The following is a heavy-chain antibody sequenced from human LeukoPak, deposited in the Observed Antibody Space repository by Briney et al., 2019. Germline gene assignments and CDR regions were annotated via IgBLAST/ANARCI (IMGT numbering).Heavy chain of an antibody. CDR3: ARGGGYYYMDV. CDR2: IHCSAST. D-gene: IGHD4-23*01. V-gene: IGHV4-31*02. J-gene: IGHJ6*03. CDR1: GGSISTRGYY. Sequence: PSETLSLTCTVSGGSISTRGYYWSWIRQFPGKGLEWIGYIHCSASTYYNPSLKSRVTISVDTSKNQFSLKLSSVTAADTAVYYCARGGGYYYMDVWGKGTTVTVSS.